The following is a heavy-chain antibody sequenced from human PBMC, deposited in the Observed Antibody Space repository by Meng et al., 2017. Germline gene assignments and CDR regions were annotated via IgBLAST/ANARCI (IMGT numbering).Heavy chain of an antibody. V-gene: IGHV1-18*01. CDR1: GGTFSSYA. D-gene: IGHD6-19*01. J-gene: IGHJ4*02. Sequence: QVTHVQLGDGGKKAGTSVKETRKASGGTFSSYAMSWVRQAPGQVLEWMGWIIDYNVNTNYAQKLQGRVTMTTDTSTSTAYMELRSLRSDDTAVYYCARGGIAVAIDYWGQGTLVTVSS. CDR3: ARGGIAVAIDY. CDR2: IIDYNVNT.